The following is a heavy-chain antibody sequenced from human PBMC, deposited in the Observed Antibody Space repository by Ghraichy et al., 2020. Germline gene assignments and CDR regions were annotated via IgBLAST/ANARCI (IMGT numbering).Heavy chain of an antibody. CDR2: ISGSGGST. D-gene: IGHD3-22*01. Sequence: GALRLSCAASGFTFSSYAMSWVRQAPGKGLEWVSAISGSGGSTYYADSVKGRFTISRDNSKNTLYLQMNSLRAEDTAVYYCAANYYDSSGYYSLFDYWGQGTLVTVSS. J-gene: IGHJ4*02. V-gene: IGHV3-23*01. CDR1: GFTFSSYA. CDR3: AANYYDSSGYYSLFDY.